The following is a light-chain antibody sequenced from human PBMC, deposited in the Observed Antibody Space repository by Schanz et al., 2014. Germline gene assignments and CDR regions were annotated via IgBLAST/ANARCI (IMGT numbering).Light chain of an antibody. CDR1: SSNIATYY. J-gene: IGLJ2*01. CDR3: AAWDDSLSGLVV. CDR2: SNN. V-gene: IGLV1-47*02. Sequence: QSVLTQPPSVSGAPGQRVTISCTGSSSNIATYYDVHWYQQLPGTAPKLLIYSNNQRPSGVPDRFSGSKSGTSASLAISGLRSEDEADYYCAAWDDSLSGLVVFGGGTKLTVL.